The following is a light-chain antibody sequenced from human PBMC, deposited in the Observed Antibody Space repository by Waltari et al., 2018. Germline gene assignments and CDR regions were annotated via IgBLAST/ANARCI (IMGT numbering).Light chain of an antibody. J-gene: IGKJ1*01. CDR3: XXXXXYLT. Sequence: DIQMTQSPSTLSASVGDRVTITCRASQSISSWLAWYQQKPGKAPKLLIYKASSLESGVPSRFSGSGSGTEFTLTISSXQXDXXXXXXXXXXXXYLTFGQGTKVEIK. V-gene: IGKV1-5*03. CDR2: KAS. CDR1: QSISSW.